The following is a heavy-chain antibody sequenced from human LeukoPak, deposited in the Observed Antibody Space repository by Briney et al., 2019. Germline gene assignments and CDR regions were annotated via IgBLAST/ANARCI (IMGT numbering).Heavy chain of an antibody. D-gene: IGHD6-19*01. CDR1: GFTFSSYA. J-gene: IGHJ4*02. CDR3: ARDASGWAGYFDS. Sequence: GGSLRLSCAASGFTFSSYAMSWVRQAPGKGLEWVSGITSGGNTYYADSVRDRSTVSRDESKNTLYLQMNSLRVEDTAMYYCARDASGWAGYFDSWGQGTLITVSS. V-gene: IGHV3-66*01. CDR2: ITSGGNT.